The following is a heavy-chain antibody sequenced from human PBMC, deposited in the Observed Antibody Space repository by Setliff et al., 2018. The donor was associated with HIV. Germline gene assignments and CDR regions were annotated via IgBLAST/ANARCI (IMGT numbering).Heavy chain of an antibody. CDR3: GRAPPYCSGGSCADY. V-gene: IGHV3-74*01. J-gene: IGHJ4*02. CDR1: GFAFSHYW. D-gene: IGHD2-15*01. Sequence: GGSLRLSCAASGFASSGFAFSHYWMHWVRQAPGKGLVWVSRITNDVSATTYADFVKGRFTVSRDNAKNSLYLQMNNLRAEDTAVYYCGRAPPYCSGGSCADYWGQGTLVTVSS. CDR2: ITNDVSAT.